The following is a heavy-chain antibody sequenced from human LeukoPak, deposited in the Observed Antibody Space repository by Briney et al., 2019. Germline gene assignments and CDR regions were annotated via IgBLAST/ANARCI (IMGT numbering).Heavy chain of an antibody. CDR2: INPSGGGT. CDR3: ALAYYDILTGYYPTDY. V-gene: IGHV1-46*01. Sequence: ASVKVSSKVSGYTFTNYYLHWVRQAPGQGLEWMGIINPSGGGTTYAQKFQGRVTMTRDTSTSTAYMELRSLRSDDTAVYYCALAYYDILTGYYPTDYWGQGTLVTVSS. J-gene: IGHJ4*02. D-gene: IGHD3-9*01. CDR1: GYTFTNYY.